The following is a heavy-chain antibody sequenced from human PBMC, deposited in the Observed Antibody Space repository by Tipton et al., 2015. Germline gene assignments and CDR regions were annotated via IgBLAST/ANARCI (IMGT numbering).Heavy chain of an antibody. CDR2: IYTSGLT. V-gene: IGHV4-4*07. J-gene: IGHJ4*02. D-gene: IGHD5-12*01. CDR3: ARDDWGATRY. Sequence: TLSLTCTVSGGSISTYYWSWIRQPAGKGLEWIGRIYTSGLTNYNPSLESRVTMSVDTSKKQFSLNLNSVAAADTAIYYCARDDWGATRYWGQGTLVTVSS. CDR1: GGSISTYY.